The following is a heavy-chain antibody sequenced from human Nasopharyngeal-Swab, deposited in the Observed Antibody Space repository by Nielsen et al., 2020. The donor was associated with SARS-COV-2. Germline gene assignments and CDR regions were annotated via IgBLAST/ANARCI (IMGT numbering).Heavy chain of an antibody. V-gene: IGHV4-4*02. CDR2: IFHSGSS. CDR1: GGSISSNNW. CDR3: ARDPGAFDI. Sequence: SETLSLTCSVSGGSISSNNWWSWVRQPPGKGLEWIGEIFHSGSSNYNPSLNNQVTISVDKSKNQFSLKLSSVTAADTAVYYCARDPGAFDIWGQGTMVTVSS. J-gene: IGHJ3*02.